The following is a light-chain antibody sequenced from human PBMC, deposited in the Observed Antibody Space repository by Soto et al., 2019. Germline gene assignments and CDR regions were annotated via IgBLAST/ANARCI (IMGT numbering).Light chain of an antibody. CDR1: QSISTY. CDR3: QPYNSDSRT. V-gene: IGKV1-5*03. Sequence: DIPMTQSPSTLSASVGDRVTITCRTSQSISTYLAWYRHKPGEALKLLIYKASTLERGVPSRFSGSGSGTDFTLTISSLQPDDFATYYCQPYNSDSRTFGQGTKVEAK. J-gene: IGKJ1*01. CDR2: KAS.